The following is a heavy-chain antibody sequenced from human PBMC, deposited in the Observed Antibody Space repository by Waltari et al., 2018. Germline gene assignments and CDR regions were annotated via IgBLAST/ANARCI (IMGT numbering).Heavy chain of an antibody. CDR2: INHAGYT. J-gene: IGHJ6*02. CDR3: VRLEDCTGPGGHCYSGDPFALDV. D-gene: IGHD2-15*01. CDR1: GGSFSGSS. Sequence: QVQLQQWGAGLLQSSETLSLTCAVYGGSFSGSSWGWVRQPPGQGREWIGEINHAGYTNHNPSLRSRVTMSADTSKSQFSLKLNSVTAADTAVYYCVRLEDCTGPGGHCYSGDPFALDVWGQGTTVTVSS. V-gene: IGHV4-34*02.